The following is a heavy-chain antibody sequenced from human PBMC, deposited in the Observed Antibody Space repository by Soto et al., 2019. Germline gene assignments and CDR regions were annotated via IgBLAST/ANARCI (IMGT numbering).Heavy chain of an antibody. CDR1: GGTFSSYA. D-gene: IGHD5-18*01. J-gene: IGHJ4*02. V-gene: IGHV1-69*01. CDR3: ATMATASYYFDY. Sequence: QVQLVQSGAEVKKPGSSVKVSCKASGGTFSSYAISWVRQAPGQGLEWMGGIIPIFGTANYAQKFQGSVTITADESTSTAYMELSSLRSEHTAVYYCATMATASYYFDYWGQGTLVTVSS. CDR2: IIPIFGTA.